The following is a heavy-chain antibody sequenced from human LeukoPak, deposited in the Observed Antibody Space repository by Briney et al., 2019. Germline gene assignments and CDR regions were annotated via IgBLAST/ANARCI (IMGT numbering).Heavy chain of an antibody. D-gene: IGHD2-21*02. CDR1: GVSVSSGSYY. CDR3: ARGRYCGGDCYSKWFDP. V-gene: IGHV4-61*01. Sequence: SETLSLTCTVSGVSVSSGSYYWSWIRQPPGKGLEWIRYIYYSGSTNYNPSLNSLVTISVDTSKNQFSLKLSSVTAADTAVYYCARGRYCGGDCYSKWFDPWGQGTLVTVSS. J-gene: IGHJ5*02. CDR2: IYYSGST.